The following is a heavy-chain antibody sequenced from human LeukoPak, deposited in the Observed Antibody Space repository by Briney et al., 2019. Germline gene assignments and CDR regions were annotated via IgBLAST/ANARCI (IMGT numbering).Heavy chain of an antibody. CDR3: AKDYYDFWSGYYTRGYFDY. J-gene: IGHJ4*02. CDR1: GFTFSGYA. CDR2: ISGSGGST. Sequence: GGSLRLSCAASGFTFSGYAMSWVRQAPGKGLEWVSAISGSGGSTYYADSVKGRFTISRDNSKNTLYLQMNSLRAEDTAVYYCAKDYYDFWSGYYTRGYFDYWGQGTLVTVSS. V-gene: IGHV3-23*01. D-gene: IGHD3-3*01.